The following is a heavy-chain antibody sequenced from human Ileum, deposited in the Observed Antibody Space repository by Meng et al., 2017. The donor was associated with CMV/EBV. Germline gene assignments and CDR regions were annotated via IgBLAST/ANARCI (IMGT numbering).Heavy chain of an antibody. CDR3: ARDQGIAAAGMGFDY. J-gene: IGHJ4*02. D-gene: IGHD6-13*01. CDR2: ISYDGSNK. V-gene: IGHV3-30*04. CDR1: GFAFSSYG. Sequence: SGFAFSSYGMPWCRQPPGKVLGWVAVISYDGSNKYYADSVKGRFTISRDNSKNTLYLQMNSLRAEDTAVYYCARDQGIAAAGMGFDYWGQGTLVTVSS.